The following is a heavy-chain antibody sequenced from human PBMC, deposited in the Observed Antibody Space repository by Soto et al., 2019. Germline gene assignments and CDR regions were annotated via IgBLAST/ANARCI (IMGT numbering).Heavy chain of an antibody. J-gene: IGHJ4*02. D-gene: IGHD2-2*01. Sequence: SGTLSLTCTVSGGSISSYYWSWIRQPPGKGLEWIGYIYYSGSTNYNPSLKSRVTISVDTSKNQFSLKLSSVTAADTAVYYCARMSDCSSTRCYHFDYWGQGTLVTVSS. CDR3: ARMSDCSSTRCYHFDY. CDR1: GGSISSYY. CDR2: IYYSGST. V-gene: IGHV4-59*08.